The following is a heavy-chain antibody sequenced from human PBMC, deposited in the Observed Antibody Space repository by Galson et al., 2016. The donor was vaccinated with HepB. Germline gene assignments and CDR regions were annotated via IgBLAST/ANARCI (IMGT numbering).Heavy chain of an antibody. D-gene: IGHD4-17*01. V-gene: IGHV3-33*01. CDR2: IWFDASNK. CDR1: GFTFSNYG. CDR3: ARQNRRTTVTSPLDY. J-gene: IGHJ4*02. Sequence: SLRLSCAASGFTFSNYGMDWVRQAPGKGLEWVAIIWFDASNKYYGDSVKGRFTISRDNSKSTLYLQMNSLRAEDTAFYYCARQNRRTTVTSPLDYWGQGTLVTVSS.